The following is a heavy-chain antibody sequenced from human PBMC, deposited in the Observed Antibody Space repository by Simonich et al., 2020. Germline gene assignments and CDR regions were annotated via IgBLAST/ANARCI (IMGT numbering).Heavy chain of an antibody. CDR1: GGSISSSSYY. CDR2: NYYSGKT. V-gene: IGHV4-39*01. CDR3: ARWAYSSSYFDY. J-gene: IGHJ4*02. Sequence: QLQLQESGPGLVKPSETLSLTCTVSGGSISSSSYYWGWIRQTPGKGLGWIGRNYYSGKTYYNPSLTSRVTIAVDTSKNQFSLKLSSVTAADTAVYYCARWAYSSSYFDYWGQGTLVTVSS. D-gene: IGHD6-6*01.